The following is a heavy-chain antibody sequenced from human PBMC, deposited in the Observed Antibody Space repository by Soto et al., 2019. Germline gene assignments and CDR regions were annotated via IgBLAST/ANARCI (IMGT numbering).Heavy chain of an antibody. Sequence: SVKVSCKASGDTFSSYAISWVRQAPGQGLEWMGGIIPIFGTANYAQKFQGRVTITADESTSTAYMELSSLRSEDTAVYYCARGAGSSDWERYYYYGMDVWGQGTTVTVSS. CDR3: ARGAGSSDWERYYYYGMDV. V-gene: IGHV1-69*13. CDR1: GDTFSSYA. D-gene: IGHD2-2*01. CDR2: IIPIFGTA. J-gene: IGHJ6*02.